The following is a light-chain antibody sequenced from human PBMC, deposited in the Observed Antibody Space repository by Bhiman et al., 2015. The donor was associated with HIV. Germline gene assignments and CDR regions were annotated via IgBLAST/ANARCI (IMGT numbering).Light chain of an antibody. CDR2: HDT. CDR3: GTWDSSLSAVV. J-gene: IGLJ2*01. CDR1: SSNIGAGFD. Sequence: QSVLTQPPSVSGAPGQRVSISCTGSSSNIGAGFDVHWYRHLPGTAPKLLIYHDTNRPSGVPDRFSGSKSGTSATLGITGLQTGDEADYYCGTWDSSLSAVVFGGGTKLTVL. V-gene: IGLV1-40*01.